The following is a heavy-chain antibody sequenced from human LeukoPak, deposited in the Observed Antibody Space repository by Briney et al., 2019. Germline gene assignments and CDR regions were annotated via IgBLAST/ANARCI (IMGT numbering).Heavy chain of an antibody. Sequence: SETLSLTCTVSGGSISSSSYYWGWIRQPPGKGLEWIGVIYYSGSTYYNPSLKSRLTISVDTSKNQFSLKLSSVTATDTAVYYCARRGYCSSTSCYEYWFDPWGQGTLVTVSS. V-gene: IGHV4-39*01. D-gene: IGHD2-2*01. J-gene: IGHJ5*02. CDR3: ARRGYCSSTSCYEYWFDP. CDR2: IYYSGST. CDR1: GGSISSSSYY.